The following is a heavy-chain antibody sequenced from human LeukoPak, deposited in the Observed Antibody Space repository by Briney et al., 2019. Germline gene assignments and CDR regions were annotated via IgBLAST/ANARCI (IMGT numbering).Heavy chain of an antibody. V-gene: IGHV1-69*13. J-gene: IGHJ5*02. CDR3: ARDDSSWPNWFDP. D-gene: IGHD6-13*01. CDR1: GGTFISYA. CDR2: IIPLFGTA. Sequence: ASVKVSSTASGGTFISYAISWVRQAPGQGLEWMGGIIPLFGTANYAQKFQGRVTISADESTSTAYMELSSLRSEDTAVYYCARDDSSWPNWFDPWGEGTLVTVSS.